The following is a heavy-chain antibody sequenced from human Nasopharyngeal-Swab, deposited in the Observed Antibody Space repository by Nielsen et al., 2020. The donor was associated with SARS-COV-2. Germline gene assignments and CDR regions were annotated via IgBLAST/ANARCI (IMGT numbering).Heavy chain of an antibody. V-gene: IGHV1-3*01. D-gene: IGHD4-17*01. Sequence: WGRQAPGQRLEGMGWINAGNGNTKYSQKFQGRVTITRDTSASTAYMELSSLRSEDTAVYYCARDPTVTTDYYYYYYMDVWGKGTTVTVSS. CDR2: INAGNGNT. CDR3: ARDPTVTTDYYYYYYMDV. J-gene: IGHJ6*03.